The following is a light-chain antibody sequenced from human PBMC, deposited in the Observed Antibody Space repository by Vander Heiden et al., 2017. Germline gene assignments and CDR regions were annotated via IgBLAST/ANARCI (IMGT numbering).Light chain of an antibody. J-gene: IGLJ3*02. CDR3: QSYDSSLSSWV. CDR2: GNS. V-gene: IGLV1-40*01. CDR1: SSNIGAGYD. Sequence: QSVLTQPPSVSGAPGQRVTISCPGSSSNIGAGYDVHWYQQPPGTAPKLLIYGNSNRPSGVPDRFAGAKSGTSASLAITGLQAEDEADYYCQSYDSSLSSWVFGGGTKRTVL.